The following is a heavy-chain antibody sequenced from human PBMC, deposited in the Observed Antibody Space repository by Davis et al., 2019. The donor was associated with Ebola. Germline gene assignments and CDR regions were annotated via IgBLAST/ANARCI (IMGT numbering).Heavy chain of an antibody. CDR2: ITGSDGST. CDR1: GFTSSTNV. CDR3: AKIFFGTRAIDYGDY. Sequence: GSLSLTCAVSGFTSSTNVFPRVRCATATGLEWVAGITGSDGSTYCADSVKGRFTISRDNSKNTLYLQMNSMRAEDTAIYYCAKIFFGTRAIDYGDYWDQGTLVTVSS. J-gene: IGHJ4*02. D-gene: IGHD3-3*01. V-gene: IGHV3-23*01.